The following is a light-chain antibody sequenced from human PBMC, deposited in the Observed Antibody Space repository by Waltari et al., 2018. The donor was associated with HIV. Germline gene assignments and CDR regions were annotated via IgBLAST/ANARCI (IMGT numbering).Light chain of an antibody. CDR2: LAS. CDR1: RSILYSTNKRNY. J-gene: IGKJ4*01. CDR3: QQYLRSPPT. Sequence: IVMTQSPDSLPVSLGERATINCTASRSILYSTNKRNYLAWYQQKPRRPPRLLISLASTRESGVPDRFSGSGSGTDFTLTISRLQAEDVAVYHCQQYLRSPPTFGGGTKVEIK. V-gene: IGKV4-1*01.